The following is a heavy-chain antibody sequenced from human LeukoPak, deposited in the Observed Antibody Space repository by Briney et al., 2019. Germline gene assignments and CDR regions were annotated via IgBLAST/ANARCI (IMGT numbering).Heavy chain of an antibody. J-gene: IGHJ4*02. CDR1: GGSISSSSFY. CDR2: ICYSGST. V-gene: IGHV4-39*01. Sequence: SETLSLTCTVSGGSISSSSFYWGWIRQPPGKGLEWIGSICYSGSTYYNPSLKSRVTISVDTSKNQFSLKLSSVTAADTAVYYCASWYGLAAAIDYWSQGTLVTVSS. CDR3: ASWYGLAAAIDY. D-gene: IGHD6-13*01.